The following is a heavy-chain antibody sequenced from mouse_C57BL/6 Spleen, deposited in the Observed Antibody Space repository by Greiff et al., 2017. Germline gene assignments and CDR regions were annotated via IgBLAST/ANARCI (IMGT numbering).Heavy chain of an antibody. CDR1: GYTFTDYE. D-gene: IGHD1-1*01. CDR3: TRSCYGSSYVDY. J-gene: IGHJ2*01. CDR2: IDPETGGT. Sequence: QVHVKQSGAELVRPGASVTLSCKASGYTFTDYEMHWVKQTPVHGLEWIGAIDPETGGTAYNQKFKGKAILTADKSSSTAYMVLRSLTSEDSAVYYCTRSCYGSSYVDYWGQGTTLTVSS. V-gene: IGHV1-15*01.